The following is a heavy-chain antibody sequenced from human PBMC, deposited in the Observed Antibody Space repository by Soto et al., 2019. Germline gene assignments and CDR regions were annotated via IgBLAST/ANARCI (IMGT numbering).Heavy chain of an antibody. CDR2: IYSGSST. D-gene: IGHD2-15*01. CDR3: ARVGGYCSGGSCYG. Sequence: EVQLVESGGGLVQPGGSLRLSCAASGFTVSSNYMSWVRQAPGKGLEWVSVIYSGSSTYYADSVKGRFTISRDNSNNTLYLQMNSVRAEDTAVYYWARVGGYCSGGSCYGWGQGPLVTVSS. J-gene: IGHJ4*02. V-gene: IGHV3-66*01. CDR1: GFTVSSNY.